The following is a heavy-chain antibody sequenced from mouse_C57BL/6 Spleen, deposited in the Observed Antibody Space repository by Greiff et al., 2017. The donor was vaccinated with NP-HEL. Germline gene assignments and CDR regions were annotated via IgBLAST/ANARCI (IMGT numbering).Heavy chain of an antibody. CDR2: IHPSDSDT. V-gene: IGHV1-74*01. J-gene: IGHJ3*01. D-gene: IGHD2-4*01. CDR3: AIGRADIDEYDGTWYAD. CDR1: GYTFTSYW. Sequence: QVQLQQPGAELVKPGASVKVSCKASGYTFTSYWMHWVKQRPGQGLEWIGRIHPSDSDTNYNQKFKGKATLTVDKSSSTAYMQLSSLTSEDSAVYYSAIGRADIDEYDGTWYADWGQGTLVTVAA.